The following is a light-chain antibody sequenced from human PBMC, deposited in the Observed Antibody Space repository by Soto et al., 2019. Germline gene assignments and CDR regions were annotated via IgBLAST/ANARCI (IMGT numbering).Light chain of an antibody. CDR3: QQHNNWPFT. Sequence: EIVMTQSPATLSVSPGERATLSCSASQSVSSNLAWYQQRPGQAPRLLIYGASTRATGIPARLSGSGSGTEFTLTISSLQSEDFAVYYCQQHNNWPFTFGQGTKLEIK. V-gene: IGKV3-15*01. CDR2: GAS. J-gene: IGKJ2*01. CDR1: QSVSSN.